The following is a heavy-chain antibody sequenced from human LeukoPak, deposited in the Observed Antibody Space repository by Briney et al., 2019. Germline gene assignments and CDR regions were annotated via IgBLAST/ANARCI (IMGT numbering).Heavy chain of an antibody. Sequence: ASVKVCCKVSGYTLTELSTQWVRQAPGKGLEWLGRVDPVVGETIFAEKFQGRVTITADTSTDTAYMELNNLRSEDTAVYYCASQGYCSSTNCLSFSTLDPWGQGTLVIVSS. D-gene: IGHD2-2*01. V-gene: IGHV1-24*01. CDR2: VDPVVGET. CDR3: ASQGYCSSTNCLSFSTLDP. J-gene: IGHJ5*02. CDR1: GYTLTELS.